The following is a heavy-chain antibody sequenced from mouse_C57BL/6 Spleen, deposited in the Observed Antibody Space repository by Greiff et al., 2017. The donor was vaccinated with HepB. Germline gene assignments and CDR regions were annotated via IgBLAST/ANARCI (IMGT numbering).Heavy chain of an antibody. CDR2: IYPRSGNT. Sequence: VKLQQSGAELARPGASVKLSCKASGYTFTSYGISWVKQRTGQGLEWIGEIYPRSGNTYYNEKFKGKATLTADKSSSTAYMELRSLTSEDSAVYFCASTPITTVVATDYAMDYWGQGTSVTVSS. CDR1: GYTFTSYG. V-gene: IGHV1-81*01. D-gene: IGHD1-1*01. J-gene: IGHJ4*01. CDR3: ASTPITTVVATDYAMDY.